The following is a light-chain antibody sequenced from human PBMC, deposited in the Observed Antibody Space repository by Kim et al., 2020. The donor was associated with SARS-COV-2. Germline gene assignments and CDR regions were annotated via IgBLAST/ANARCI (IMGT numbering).Light chain of an antibody. Sequence: EIVMTQSPATLSVSPGERATLACRASQSISSNLAWYQQKPGQAPRLLIYGASTRATDIPARFSGSGSGIEFTLTISSLQSEDFAVYYCQQYNNWPITFGQGTRLEIK. V-gene: IGKV3-15*01. CDR2: GAS. CDR1: QSISSN. J-gene: IGKJ5*01. CDR3: QQYNNWPIT.